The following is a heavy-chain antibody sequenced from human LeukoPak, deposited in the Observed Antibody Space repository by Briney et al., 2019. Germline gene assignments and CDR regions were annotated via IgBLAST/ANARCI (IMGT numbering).Heavy chain of an antibody. CDR2: IYHSRPA. D-gene: IGHD2-15*01. V-gene: IGHV4-59*08. CDR3: ARHADIGAYRKGMDV. CDR1: GGSMYNYY. Sequence: PSETLSLTCAVYGGSMYNYYWSWVRQPPGKGLEWLANIYHSRPALYSPSLRSRVTISVDTSKNEISLRLTSVTAADTAVYYCARHADIGAYRKGMDVWGKGTALTVSS. J-gene: IGHJ6*03.